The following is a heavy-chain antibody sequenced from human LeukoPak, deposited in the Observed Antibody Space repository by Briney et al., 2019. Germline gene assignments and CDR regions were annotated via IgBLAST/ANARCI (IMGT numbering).Heavy chain of an antibody. CDR3: ARCSYSGGSCPDY. Sequence: GGSLRLSCAASGFTFSTHWMHWVRQAPGKGLVWLSRINTDGRSTGYADSVKGRFTISRDNAKNTLYLQVNSLRAEDTAVYYCARCSYSGGSCPDYWGQGTLVTVSS. CDR2: INTDGRST. D-gene: IGHD2-15*01. CDR1: GFTFSTHW. J-gene: IGHJ4*02. V-gene: IGHV3-74*01.